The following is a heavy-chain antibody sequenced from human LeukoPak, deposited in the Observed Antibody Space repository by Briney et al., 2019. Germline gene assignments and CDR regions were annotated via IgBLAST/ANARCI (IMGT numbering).Heavy chain of an antibody. V-gene: IGHV3-73*01. Sequence: GGSLRLSCAASGFTFSGSAMHWVRQASGKGLEWVGRIRSKANSYATAYAASVKGRFTISRDDSKNTAYLQMNSLKTEDTAVYYCTRLSYDSSGYSNEWGQGTLVTVSS. CDR3: TRLSYDSSGYSNE. D-gene: IGHD3-22*01. J-gene: IGHJ4*02. CDR2: IRSKANSYAT. CDR1: GFTFSGSA.